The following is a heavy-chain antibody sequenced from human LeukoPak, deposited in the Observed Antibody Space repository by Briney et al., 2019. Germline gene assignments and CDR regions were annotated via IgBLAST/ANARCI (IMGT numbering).Heavy chain of an antibody. CDR3: ARAYSSSFPFDY. V-gene: IGHV4-59*08. D-gene: IGHD6-13*01. Sequence: SETLSLTCTVSGGSISSYYWSWIRQSPGKGLEWIGYIYYSGSTNYNPSLESRLTISVDTSKNQFSLKLSSVTAADTAVYYCARAYSSSFPFDYWGQGTLVAVSS. J-gene: IGHJ4*02. CDR2: IYYSGST. CDR1: GGSISSYY.